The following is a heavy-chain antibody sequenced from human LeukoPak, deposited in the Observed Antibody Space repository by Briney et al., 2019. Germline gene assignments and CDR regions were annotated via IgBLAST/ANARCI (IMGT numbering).Heavy chain of an antibody. Sequence: SQTLSLTCAVSGGSISSGGYSWSWIRQPPGKGLEWIAYFAYSGTSNYNPSLKSRVTFSVDTSKNQFSLKLSSVTAAGTAVYYCAMHGGDWTFASWGQGTLVTVSS. CDR2: FAYSGTS. V-gene: IGHV4-30-4*07. CDR1: GGSISSGGYS. J-gene: IGHJ4*02. CDR3: AMHGGDWTFAS. D-gene: IGHD2-21*01.